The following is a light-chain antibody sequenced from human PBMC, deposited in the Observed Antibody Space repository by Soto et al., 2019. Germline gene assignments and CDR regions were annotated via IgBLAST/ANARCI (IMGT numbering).Light chain of an antibody. Sequence: QSALTQPASVSGSPGQSITISCTGTSSDIGGYNYVSWYQQHPGKAPKLMIYEVSNRPSGVSNRFSGSKSGNTASLTISGLHAEYEADYYCSSYTSSSTLDVFGTGTKLTVL. V-gene: IGLV2-14*01. CDR3: SSYTSSSTLDV. J-gene: IGLJ1*01. CDR2: EVS. CDR1: SSDIGGYNY.